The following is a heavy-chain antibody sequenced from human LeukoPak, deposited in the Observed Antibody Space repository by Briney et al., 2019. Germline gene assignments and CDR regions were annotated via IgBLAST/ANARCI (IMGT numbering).Heavy chain of an antibody. CDR1: GFTFSSCS. D-gene: IGHD4-17*01. J-gene: IGHJ6*02. CDR2: ISSSSSYI. V-gene: IGHV3-21*01. CDR3: ARAVGDYGDYVWYYYYGMDV. Sequence: GGSLRLSWATSGFTFSSCSMNWVRQAPGKGLEWVSSISSSSSYIYYADSVKGRFTISRDNAKNSLYLQMNSLRAEDTAVYYCARAVGDYGDYVWYYYYGMDVWGQGTTVTVSS.